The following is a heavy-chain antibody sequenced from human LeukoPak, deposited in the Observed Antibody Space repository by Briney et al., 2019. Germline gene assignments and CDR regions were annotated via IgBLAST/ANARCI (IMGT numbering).Heavy chain of an antibody. D-gene: IGHD3-22*01. CDR1: GITLSNYG. CDR3: AKRGVVIRVILVGFHKEAYYFDS. J-gene: IGHJ4*02. CDR2: ISGSGGRT. Sequence: GGSLRLSCAVSGITLSNYGMSWVRQAPGKGLEWVAGISGSGGRTNYADSVKGRFSISRDNPKNTLYLQMNSLRAEDTAVYFCAKRGVVIRVILVGFHKEAYYFDSWGQGALVTVSS. V-gene: IGHV3-23*01.